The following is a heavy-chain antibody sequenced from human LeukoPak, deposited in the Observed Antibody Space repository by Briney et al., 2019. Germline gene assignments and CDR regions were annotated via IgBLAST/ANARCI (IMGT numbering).Heavy chain of an antibody. V-gene: IGHV3-23*01. J-gene: IGHJ4*02. Sequence: GGSLRLSCAASGFTFSSYAVSWVRRAPGKGLERVSAISGSGGSTYYADSVKGRFTISRDNSKNTLYLQMNSLRADDTAVYYCAKGSSSSGWYVAFDYWGQGTQVTVSS. CDR3: AKGSSSSGWYVAFDY. CDR2: ISGSGGST. D-gene: IGHD6-19*01. CDR1: GFTFSSYA.